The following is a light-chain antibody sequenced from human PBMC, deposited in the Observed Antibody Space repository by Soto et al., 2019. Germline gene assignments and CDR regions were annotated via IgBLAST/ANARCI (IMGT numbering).Light chain of an antibody. CDR1: SSDVGGYNS. CDR3: SSFTSSITYV. Sequence: QSVLTQPASVSGSPGQSITISCTGTSSDVGGYNSVSWYRQDPGKAPKLMIYDVTNRPSGVSNRFSGSKSGNTASLTISGVQTEEDADYYCSSFTSSITYVFGTGTKVTVL. V-gene: IGLV2-14*01. CDR2: DVT. J-gene: IGLJ1*01.